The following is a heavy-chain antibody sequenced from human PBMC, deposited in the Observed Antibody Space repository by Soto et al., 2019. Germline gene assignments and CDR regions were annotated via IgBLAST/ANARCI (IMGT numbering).Heavy chain of an antibody. CDR3: ARDRATGDYYYGMVV. Sequence: PSETLSLTCTVSGGSISSGDYYWSWIRQPPGKGLEWIGYIYYSGSTYYNPSLKSRVTISVDTSKNQFSLKLSSVTAADTAVYYCARDRATGDYYYGMVVWGPGTTVTVSS. D-gene: IGHD1-26*01. J-gene: IGHJ6*02. V-gene: IGHV4-30-4*01. CDR2: IYYSGST. CDR1: GGSISSGDYY.